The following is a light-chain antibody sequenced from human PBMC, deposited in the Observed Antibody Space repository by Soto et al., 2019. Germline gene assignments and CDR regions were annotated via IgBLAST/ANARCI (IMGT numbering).Light chain of an antibody. V-gene: IGKV1-33*01. CDR1: QAISNY. CDR2: DAS. J-gene: IGKJ4*01. Sequence: DIQMTQSPSSLSASVGDRVTITCQASQAISNYLNWYQQKPGKAPKLLIYDASNFETGVPSRLSGSGSGTDFTFTISSLQPEDIATYYCQQYDNLPLTFGGGTKVEIK. CDR3: QQYDNLPLT.